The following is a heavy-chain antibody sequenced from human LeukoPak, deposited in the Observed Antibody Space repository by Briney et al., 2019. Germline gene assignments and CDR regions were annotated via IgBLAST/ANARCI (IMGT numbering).Heavy chain of an antibody. Sequence: PGGSLRLSCAASGFTFSSYAMSWVRQAPGKGLEWVSAISSSGGSTYYADSVKGRFTISRDNSKNTLYLQMNSLRAEDTAVYYCAKGDVLLWFGELTWGQGTLVTVSS. V-gene: IGHV3-23*01. CDR1: GFTFSSYA. CDR3: AKGDVLLWFGELT. D-gene: IGHD3-10*01. J-gene: IGHJ4*02. CDR2: ISSSGGST.